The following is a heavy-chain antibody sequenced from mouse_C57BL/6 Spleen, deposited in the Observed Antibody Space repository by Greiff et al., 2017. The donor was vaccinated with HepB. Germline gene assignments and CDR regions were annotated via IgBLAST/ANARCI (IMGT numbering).Heavy chain of an antibody. Sequence: QVHVKQPGAELVKPGASVKVSCKASGYTFTSYWMHWVKQRPGQGLEWIGRIHPSDSDTNYNQKFKGKATLTVDKSSSTAYMQLSSLTSEDSAVYYCAISDYDYDKGFAYWGQGTLVTVSA. CDR3: AISDYDYDKGFAY. CDR1: GYTFTSYW. V-gene: IGHV1-74*01. CDR2: IHPSDSDT. D-gene: IGHD2-4*01. J-gene: IGHJ3*01.